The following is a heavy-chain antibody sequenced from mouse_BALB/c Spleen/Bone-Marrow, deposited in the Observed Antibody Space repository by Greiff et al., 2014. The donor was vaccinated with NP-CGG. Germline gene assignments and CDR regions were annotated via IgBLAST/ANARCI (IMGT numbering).Heavy chain of an antibody. D-gene: IGHD2-4*01. V-gene: IGHV14-3*02. CDR3: ARDYDYCFDY. CDR1: GFNIKDTY. CDR2: IDPANGNT. Sequence: EVQLQQSGAELVKPGASVKLSCTASGFNIKDTYMHWVKQRPEQGLEWIGWIDPANGNTKYDPNFQGKATITADTSSNTAYLQLSSLTSEDTAIYYCARDYDYCFDYWGQGTTLTVSS. J-gene: IGHJ2*01.